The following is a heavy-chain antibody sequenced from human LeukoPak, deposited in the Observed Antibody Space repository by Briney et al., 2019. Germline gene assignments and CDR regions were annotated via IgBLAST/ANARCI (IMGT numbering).Heavy chain of an antibody. J-gene: IGHJ4*02. Sequence: PSETLSLTCAVSGGSISSGGYSWSWIRQPPGKGLEWIGEINHSGSTNYNPSLKSRVTISVDTSKNQFSLKLSSVTAADTAVYYCASAPWTGGDYWGQGTLVTVSS. CDR2: INHSGST. CDR3: ASAPWTGGDY. CDR1: GGSISSGGYS. D-gene: IGHD1-1*01. V-gene: IGHV4-34*01.